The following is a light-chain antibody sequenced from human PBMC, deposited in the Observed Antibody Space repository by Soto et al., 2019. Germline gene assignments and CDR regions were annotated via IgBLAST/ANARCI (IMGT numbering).Light chain of an antibody. CDR1: SSDVGGYNV. V-gene: IGLV2-14*01. J-gene: IGLJ1*01. CDR3: SSYTSSSTYV. CDR2: DVS. Sequence: QSVLTQPASGSGAPGHALTISCTGTSSDVGGYNVVSWYQQHPGKAPKLMIYDVSNRPSGVSNRFSGSKSGNTASLTISGLQAEDEADYYCSSYTSSSTYVFGTGTKVTVL.